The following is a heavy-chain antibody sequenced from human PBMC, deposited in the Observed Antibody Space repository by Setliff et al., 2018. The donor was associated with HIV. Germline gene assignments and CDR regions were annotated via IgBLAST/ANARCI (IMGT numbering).Heavy chain of an antibody. CDR3: ARGEWVIRGDFDH. V-gene: IGHV1-24*01. CDR2: FNREYGGT. J-gene: IGHJ4*02. Sequence: ASVKVSCKVSGYSLIALSMHWVRQTPGKGLEWMGRFNREYGGTIYSPNFQDRVTMTRDTATTTAYMELSSLTSEDTAVYYCARGEWVIRGDFDHWGQGTLVTVSS. D-gene: IGHD3-10*01. CDR1: GYSLIALS.